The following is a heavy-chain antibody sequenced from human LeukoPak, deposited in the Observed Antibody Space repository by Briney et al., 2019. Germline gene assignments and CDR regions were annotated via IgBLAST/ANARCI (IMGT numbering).Heavy chain of an antibody. J-gene: IGHJ5*02. CDR2: IYYSGST. CDR1: AGSISSYY. CDR3: ARGEGFHWFDP. D-gene: IGHD1-26*01. Sequence: PSETLSLTCSVSAGSISSYYWSWIRQPPGKGLEWIGYIYYSGSTNYNPSLKSRVTISVDTSKNQFSLKLSSVTAADTAVYYCARGEGFHWFDPWGQGTLVTVSS. V-gene: IGHV4-59*01.